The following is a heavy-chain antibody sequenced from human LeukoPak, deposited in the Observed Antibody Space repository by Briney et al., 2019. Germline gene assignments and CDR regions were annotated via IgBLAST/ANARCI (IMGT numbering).Heavy chain of an antibody. CDR3: ACNTVTYFDY. CDR1: GGSISSSSYY. J-gene: IGHJ4*02. V-gene: IGHV4-39*07. D-gene: IGHD4-17*01. Sequence: SETLSLTCTVSGGSISSSSYYWGWIRQPPGKGLEWIGSIYHSGSTYYNPSLKSRVTISVDTSKNQFSLKLSSVTAADTAVYYCACNTVTYFDYWGQGTLVTVSS. CDR2: IYHSGST.